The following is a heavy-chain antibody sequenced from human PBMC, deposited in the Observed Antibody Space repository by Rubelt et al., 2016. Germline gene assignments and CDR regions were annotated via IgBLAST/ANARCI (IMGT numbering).Heavy chain of an antibody. CDR2: ST. Sequence: STNYNPSLKSRVTISVDTSKNQFSLKLSSVTAADTAVYYCARDSGSPRDYWGQGTLVTVSS. CDR3: ARDSGSPRDY. J-gene: IGHJ4*02. D-gene: IGHD1-26*01. V-gene: IGHV4-59*12.